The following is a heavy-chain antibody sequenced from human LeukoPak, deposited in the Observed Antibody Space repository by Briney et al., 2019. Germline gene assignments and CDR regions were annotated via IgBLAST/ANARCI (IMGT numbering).Heavy chain of an antibody. CDR1: GYSFTSYY. J-gene: IGHJ4*02. V-gene: IGHV1-46*01. D-gene: IGHD3-3*01. CDR3: ARDPGYDFWSGYIREDY. CDR2: INPSVGST. Sequence: GASVKVSCKASGYSFTSYYMHWVRQARGQGLEWMGMINPSVGSTSYAQKFLGRVTMTRDMSTTTVYMELSSLRYEDTAVYYCARDPGYDFWSGYIREDYWGQGTLVTVSS.